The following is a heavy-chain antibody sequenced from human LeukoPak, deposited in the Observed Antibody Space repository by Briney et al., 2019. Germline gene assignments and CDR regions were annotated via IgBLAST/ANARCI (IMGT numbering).Heavy chain of an antibody. J-gene: IGHJ4*02. CDR1: GFTFSSYW. V-gene: IGHV3-74*01. CDR3: ARALEY. Sequence: PGGSLTLSCAGSGFTFSSYWMHWVRQAPGEGLVWVSHINSDGSTTSYADSVKGRFTISRDNAKNTVYLQMNSLRAEDTAVYYCARALEYWGQGTLVTVSS. D-gene: IGHD1-1*01. CDR2: INSDGSTT.